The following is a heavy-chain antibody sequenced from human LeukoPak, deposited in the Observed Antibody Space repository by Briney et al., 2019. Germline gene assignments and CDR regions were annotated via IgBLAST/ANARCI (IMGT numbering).Heavy chain of an antibody. Sequence: PGGSLRLSCAASGFTVSSNYMSWVRQAPGKGLEWVSVIYSGGSTYYADSVKGRFTISRDNSKNTLYLQMNSLRAEDTAVYYCARDRRYEYYFDYWGQGTLVTVSS. V-gene: IGHV3-66*01. CDR2: IYSGGST. CDR1: GFTVSSNY. J-gene: IGHJ4*02. CDR3: ARDRRYEYYFDY. D-gene: IGHD2-2*01.